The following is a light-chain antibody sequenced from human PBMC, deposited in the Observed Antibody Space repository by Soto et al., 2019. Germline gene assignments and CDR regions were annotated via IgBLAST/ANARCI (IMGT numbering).Light chain of an antibody. CDR1: QSVTSSY. V-gene: IGKV3-20*01. Sequence: EIVLTQSPCTLSLSPGERATLSCRASQSVTSSYLVWYQQKPGQAPRLLIYGASSRATGIPDRFSGSGSGTDFTLTISRLEPEDFAVYYCQQYASSPLTFGGGTKVDIK. J-gene: IGKJ4*01. CDR3: QQYASSPLT. CDR2: GAS.